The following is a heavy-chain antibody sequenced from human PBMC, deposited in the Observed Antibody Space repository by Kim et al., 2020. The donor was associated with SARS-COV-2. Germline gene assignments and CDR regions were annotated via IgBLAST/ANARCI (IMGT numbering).Heavy chain of an antibody. CDR2: IIPIFGTA. D-gene: IGHD2-21*02. J-gene: IGHJ5*02. CDR3: ARGGSIVYCGGDCYDNWFDP. V-gene: IGHV1-69*13. CDR1: GGTISSYA. Sequence: SVKVSCKASGGTISSYAINWVRQAPGQGLEWMGGIIPIFGTANYAQKFQGRVTITADESTSTAYMELSSLRSEDTAVYYCARGGSIVYCGGDCYDNWFDPWGQGTLVTVSS.